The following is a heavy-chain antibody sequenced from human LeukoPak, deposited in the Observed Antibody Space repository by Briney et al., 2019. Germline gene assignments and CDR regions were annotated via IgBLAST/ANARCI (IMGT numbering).Heavy chain of an antibody. CDR1: GFTFSSYS. V-gene: IGHV3-48*01. D-gene: IGHD3-9*01. Sequence: PGGSLRLSCAASGFTFSSYSMNWVRQAPGKGLEWVSYISSSSSTIYYADSVKGRFTISRDNAKNSLYLQMNSLRAEDTAMYYCARDRFGLYFDILTGTVGVDYWGQGTLVTVSS. CDR3: ARDRFGLYFDILTGTVGVDY. J-gene: IGHJ4*02. CDR2: ISSSSSTI.